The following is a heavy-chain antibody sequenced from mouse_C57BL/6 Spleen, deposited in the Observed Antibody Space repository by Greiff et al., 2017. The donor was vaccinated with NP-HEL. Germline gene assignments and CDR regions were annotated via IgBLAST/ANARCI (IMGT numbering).Heavy chain of an antibody. Sequence: QVQLQQPGAELVKPGASVKLSCKASGYTFTSYWMHWVKQRPGQGLEWIGMIHPNSGSTNYNEKFKSKATLTVDKSSSTAYMQLSSLTSEYSAVYYCARWDSNYPHYFDYWGQGTTLTVSS. CDR1: GYTFTSYW. CDR3: ARWDSNYPHYFDY. V-gene: IGHV1-64*01. D-gene: IGHD2-5*01. CDR2: IHPNSGST. J-gene: IGHJ2*01.